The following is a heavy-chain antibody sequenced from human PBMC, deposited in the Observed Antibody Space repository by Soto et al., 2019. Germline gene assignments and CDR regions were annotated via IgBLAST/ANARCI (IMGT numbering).Heavy chain of an antibody. CDR3: ARDGPRYCSSTSCYQPFDY. CDR1: GFTFSSYA. Sequence: GSLRLSCAASGFTFSSYAMSWVRQAPGKGLECVSTISGSGGTTYYADSVKGRFTISRDNSKNTLYLQMNSLRAEDTAVYYCARDGPRYCSSTSCYQPFDYWGQGTLVTVSS. J-gene: IGHJ4*02. V-gene: IGHV3-23*01. D-gene: IGHD2-2*01. CDR2: ISGSGGTT.